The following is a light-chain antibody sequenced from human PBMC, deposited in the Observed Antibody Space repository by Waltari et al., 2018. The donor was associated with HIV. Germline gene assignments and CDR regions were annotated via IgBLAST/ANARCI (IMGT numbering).Light chain of an antibody. Sequence: EIVLAQSPGTLSLFPGERATLSCRASQSLASNYLAWYKQKPGQAPRLLIYGASSRATGIPDRFSGSGSGTDFTLTISRLEPEDFAVYYCQQYANSPRTFGQGTKVEIK. CDR2: GAS. J-gene: IGKJ1*01. CDR3: QQYANSPRT. CDR1: QSLASNY. V-gene: IGKV3-20*01.